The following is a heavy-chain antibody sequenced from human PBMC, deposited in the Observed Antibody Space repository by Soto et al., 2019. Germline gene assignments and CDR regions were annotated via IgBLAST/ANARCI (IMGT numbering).Heavy chain of an antibody. D-gene: IGHD3-22*01. CDR3: ARENIGYYSDAFDI. V-gene: IGHV3-48*03. Sequence: EVQLVESGGGLVQPGGSLRLSCAASGFIFSDYEMSWVRQAPGKGLEWVSYISGGGGTMYYADSVKGRLTISRDNAKNSLFLQMNSLRAEDTAVYYCARENIGYYSDAFDICGQGTMVAVSS. CDR1: GFIFSDYE. CDR2: ISGGGGTM. J-gene: IGHJ3*02.